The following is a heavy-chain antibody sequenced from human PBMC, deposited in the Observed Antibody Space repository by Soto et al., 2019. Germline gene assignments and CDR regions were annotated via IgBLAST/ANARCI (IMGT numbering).Heavy chain of an antibody. CDR3: VRARATDSRPDY. CDR2: VSSGSSYI. CDR1: GFTFSLYA. D-gene: IGHD3-22*01. Sequence: GGSLRLSCAASGFTFSLYAMIWVRQAPGKGLEWVSSVSSGSSYIYSADSLKGRFTISRDDAKNSLYLQMNSLRADDTAIYYCVRARATDSRPDYWGQGALVTVSS. V-gene: IGHV3-21*01. J-gene: IGHJ4*02.